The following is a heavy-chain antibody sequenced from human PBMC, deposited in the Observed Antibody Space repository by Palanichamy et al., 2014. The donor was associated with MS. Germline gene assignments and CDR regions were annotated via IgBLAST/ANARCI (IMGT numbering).Heavy chain of an antibody. CDR1: GFTFSNYG. CDR3: AKDPSEVYGDYGFDY. CDR2: IRYDGSNK. V-gene: IGHV3-30*02. D-gene: IGHD4-17*01. Sequence: QVQLVESGGGVVQPGGSLRLSCAASGFTFSNYGIHWVRQAPGKGLEWVAYIRYDGSNKFYADSVKGRFTISRDNSENTLFLQMNSLRTEDTAVYYCAKDPSEVYGDYGFDYWGQGALVTVSS. J-gene: IGHJ4*02.